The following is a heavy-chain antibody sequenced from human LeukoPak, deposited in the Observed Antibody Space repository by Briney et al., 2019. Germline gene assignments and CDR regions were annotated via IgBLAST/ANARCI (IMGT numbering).Heavy chain of an antibody. Sequence: PGGSLRLSCVVSGFTFSTYAMSWVRQAPGKGLEWVAAISGNGGTTNYADSVKGRFSISRENSKNTLFLQMNSLTDDDTATYYCAKDQRPSGAGKFDYWGQGTLVTVSS. CDR2: ISGNGGTT. CDR1: GFTFSTYA. D-gene: IGHD3-10*01. J-gene: IGHJ4*02. CDR3: AKDQRPSGAGKFDY. V-gene: IGHV3-23*01.